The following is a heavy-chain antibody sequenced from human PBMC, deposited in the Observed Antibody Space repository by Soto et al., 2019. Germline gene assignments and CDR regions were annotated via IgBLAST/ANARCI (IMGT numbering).Heavy chain of an antibody. J-gene: IGHJ4*02. Sequence: EVQLSESGGGLVQPGGSLRLSRVGSGFTFGPYTMAWVRQAPGMGLECVSVITGNRGATYYSDSVKGRFSISRDNSRNTLYLQMNDLRAGDTGVYYCAKTGPVTARTRFDYWGQGALVTVSS. CDR2: ITGNRGAT. D-gene: IGHD2-21*02. CDR3: AKTGPVTARTRFDY. CDR1: GFTFGPYT. V-gene: IGHV3-23*01.